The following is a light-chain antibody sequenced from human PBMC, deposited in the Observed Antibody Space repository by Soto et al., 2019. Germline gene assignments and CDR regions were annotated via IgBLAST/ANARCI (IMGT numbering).Light chain of an antibody. CDR3: QQYNTYST. CDR2: DAS. CDR1: QSISSW. J-gene: IGKJ2*01. V-gene: IGKV1-5*01. Sequence: DLQMTQSPSTLSASVGDRVTITCRASQSISSWLAWYQQKPGKAPKLLIYDASRLESVVPSRFSGSGSGTEVTLTISSLQTNDFATYYCQQYNTYSTFGQGTTLPIK.